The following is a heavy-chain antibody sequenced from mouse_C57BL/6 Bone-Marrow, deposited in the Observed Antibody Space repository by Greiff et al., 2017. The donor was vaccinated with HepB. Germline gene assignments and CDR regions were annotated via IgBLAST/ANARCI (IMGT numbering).Heavy chain of an antibody. D-gene: IGHD1-1*01. J-gene: IGHJ4*01. V-gene: IGHV1-72*01. CDR2: IDPNSGGT. Sequence: VQLQQPGAELVKPGASVKLSCKASGYTFTSYWMHWVKQRPGRGLEWIGRIDPNSGGTKYNEKFKSKATLTVDKPSSTAYMQLSSLTSEDSAVYYCARTITTVVATGGDYAMDYWGQGTSVNVSS. CDR1: GYTFTSYW. CDR3: ARTITTVVATGGDYAMDY.